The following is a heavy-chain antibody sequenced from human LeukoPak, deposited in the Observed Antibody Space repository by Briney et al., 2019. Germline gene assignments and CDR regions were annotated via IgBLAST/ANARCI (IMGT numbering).Heavy chain of an antibody. Sequence: PGGSLRLSRSASGFTFFNYAMHWVRQTPGKGLEYVSAITSDGGTTYYADSLKGRFTISRDNSKNTLYLQMSSLRIEDTAVYYCVRDASGSGPLGAQRPLVTVSS. J-gene: IGHJ4*02. CDR3: VRDASGSGPL. V-gene: IGHV3-64D*09. CDR2: ITSDGGTT. CDR1: GFTFFNYA. D-gene: IGHD3-10*01.